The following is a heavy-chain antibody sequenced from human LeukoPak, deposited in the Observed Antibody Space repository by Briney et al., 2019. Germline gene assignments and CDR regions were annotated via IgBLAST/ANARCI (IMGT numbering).Heavy chain of an antibody. CDR1: GGSISSSSYY. D-gene: IGHD3-10*01. V-gene: IGHV4-39*01. Sequence: KPSETLSLTCTVSGGSISSSSYYWGWIRQPPGKGLEWIGSIYYSGSTYYNPSLKSRVTISVDTSKNQFSLKLSSVTAADTAVYYCARHTSYYYGSGSRNYYYYYTDVWGKGTTVTVSS. CDR2: IYYSGST. CDR3: ARHTSYYYGSGSRNYYYYYTDV. J-gene: IGHJ6*03.